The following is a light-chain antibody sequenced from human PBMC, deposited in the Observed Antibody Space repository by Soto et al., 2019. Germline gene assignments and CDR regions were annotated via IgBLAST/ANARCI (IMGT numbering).Light chain of an antibody. CDR1: QALNTR. V-gene: IGKV3D-11*03. Sequence: EIVLTQSPATLSAFPGDRVTLSCRASQALNTRLAWYQHKPGQAPRLLIYLTSNRAAGVPARFSAWGSETDFTLTISDVEPEDFAVYYCQQYGSSSWTFGQGTKVDIK. CDR3: QQYGSSSWT. J-gene: IGKJ1*01. CDR2: LTS.